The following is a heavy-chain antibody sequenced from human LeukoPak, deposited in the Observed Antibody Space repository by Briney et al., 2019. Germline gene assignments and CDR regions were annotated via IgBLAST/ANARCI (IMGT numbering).Heavy chain of an antibody. J-gene: IGHJ4*02. V-gene: IGHV3-11*04. D-gene: IGHD1-26*01. Sequence: GGSLRLSCAASGFTFSDYYMNWIRQAPGKGLEWVSHISSSGSTIYYADAVKGRFTISRDNAKNSLYLQMNRLRVEDTAVYYCARDSPSVGDVDYWGQGILVTVSS. CDR3: ARDSPSVGDVDY. CDR1: GFTFSDYY. CDR2: ISSSGSTI.